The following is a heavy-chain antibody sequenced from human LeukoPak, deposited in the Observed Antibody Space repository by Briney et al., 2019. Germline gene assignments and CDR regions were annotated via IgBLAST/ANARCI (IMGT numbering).Heavy chain of an antibody. CDR1: GFTFGDYA. D-gene: IGHD1-1*01. CDR2: IRSKVYGETA. V-gene: IGHV3-49*03. J-gene: IGHJ4*02. CDR3: TRDRGAYNLYDH. Sequence: GGSLRLSCTASGFTFGDYAMSWIRQAPGKGLEWVGFIRSKVYGETADYAASVKGRFTISRDDSKAIAYLQMNSLKTEDTAVYHCTRDRGAYNLYDHWGQGTLVTVSS.